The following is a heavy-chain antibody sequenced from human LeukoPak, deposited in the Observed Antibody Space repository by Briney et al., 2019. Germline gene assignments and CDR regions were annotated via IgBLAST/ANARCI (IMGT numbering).Heavy chain of an antibody. CDR2: IWYDGSNK. CDR3: ARSQMDTAFDY. V-gene: IGHV3-33*01. J-gene: IGHJ4*02. D-gene: IGHD5-18*01. CDR1: GFTFSSYG. Sequence: SGGSLRLSCAASGFTFSSYGMHWVRQAPGKGLEWVAVIWYDGSNKYYADSVKGRFTISRDNSKNTLYLQMNSLRAEDTAVYYCARSQMDTAFDYWGQGTLVTVSS.